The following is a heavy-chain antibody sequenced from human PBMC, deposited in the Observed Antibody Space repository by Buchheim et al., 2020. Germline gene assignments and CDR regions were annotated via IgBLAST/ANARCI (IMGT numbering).Heavy chain of an antibody. CDR1: GFTFSNAW. CDR2: IKSKTDGGTT. D-gene: IGHD3-9*01. CDR3: TTDVELRYFDWLSNFDY. J-gene: IGHJ4*02. Sequence: EVQLVESGGGLVKPGGSLRLSCAASGFTFSNAWMNWVRQAPGKGLEWVGRIKSKTDGGTTDYAAPVKGRFTISRDDSKNTVYLQMNSLKTEDTAVYYCTTDVELRYFDWLSNFDYWGQGTL. V-gene: IGHV3-15*07.